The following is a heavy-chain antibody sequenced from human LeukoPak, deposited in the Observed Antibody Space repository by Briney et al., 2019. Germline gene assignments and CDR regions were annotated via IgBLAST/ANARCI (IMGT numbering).Heavy chain of an antibody. CDR3: AKEGSNIVVVLTEYYFDY. J-gene: IGHJ4*02. CDR2: ISGSGGST. Sequence: PGGSLRLSCAASGFTFSSYGMSWVRQAPGKGLEWVSAISGSGGSTYYADSVKGRFTISRDNSKDTLYLQMNSLRAEDTAVYYCAKEGSNIVVVLTEYYFDYWGQGTLVTVSS. CDR1: GFTFSSYG. D-gene: IGHD2-21*01. V-gene: IGHV3-23*01.